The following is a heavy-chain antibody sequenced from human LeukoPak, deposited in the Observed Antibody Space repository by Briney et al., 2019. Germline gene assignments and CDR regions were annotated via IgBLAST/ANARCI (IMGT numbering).Heavy chain of an antibody. Sequence: GASVKVSCKASGYTFTGYYMHWVRQAPGQGLEWMGWINPNSGGTNYAQKFQGRVTMTRDTSISIAYMELSRLRSDDTAVYYCTRAPGYYDSSGYYGDYWGQGTLVTVSS. CDR2: INPNSGGT. V-gene: IGHV1-2*02. CDR3: TRAPGYYDSSGYYGDY. CDR1: GYTFTGYY. D-gene: IGHD3-22*01. J-gene: IGHJ4*02.